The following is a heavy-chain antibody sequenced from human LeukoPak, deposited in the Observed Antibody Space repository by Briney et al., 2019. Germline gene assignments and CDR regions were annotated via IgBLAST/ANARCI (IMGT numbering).Heavy chain of an antibody. J-gene: IGHJ4*02. CDR2: IYYSGSS. Sequence: SETLSLTCTVSGGSISSSSYYWGWIRQPPGKGLEWIGSIYYSGSSFDNPALKSRVTISVDTSKNQFSLKLSSVTAADTAVYYCARPAGWLPRYYFEYWGQGTLVTVSS. D-gene: IGHD5-24*01. CDR1: GGSISSSSYY. V-gene: IGHV4-39*01. CDR3: ARPAGWLPRYYFEY.